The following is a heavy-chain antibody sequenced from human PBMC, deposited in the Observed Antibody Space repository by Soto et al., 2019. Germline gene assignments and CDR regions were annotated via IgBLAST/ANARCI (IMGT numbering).Heavy chain of an antibody. V-gene: IGHV2-70*11. CDR3: GRSRGYTYGIDY. D-gene: IGHD5-18*01. CDR1: GFSLTTNGMC. J-gene: IGHJ4*02. Sequence: GSGPTLVNPPQTLTLTCTFSGFSLTTNGMCVTWIRQPPGKALEWLARIDWDDDKYYSTSLKTRLTISKDSSKHQVVLTMTNMDPVDTATYYCGRSRGYTYGIDYWGQGALVTVSS. CDR2: IDWDDDK.